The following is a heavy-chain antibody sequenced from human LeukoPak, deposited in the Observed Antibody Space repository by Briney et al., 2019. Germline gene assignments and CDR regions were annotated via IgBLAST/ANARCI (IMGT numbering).Heavy chain of an antibody. V-gene: IGHV4-38-2*02. CDR1: GYSISSGYY. Sequence: PSETLSLTCAVSGYSISSGYYWGWIRQPPGKGLEWIGSIYHSGSTYYNPSLKSRVTISVDTSKNQFSLKLSSVTAADTAVYYCARDRSRRRGYYYYGMDVWGKGTTVTVSS. CDR2: IYHSGST. D-gene: IGHD2-2*01. CDR3: ARDRSRRRGYYYYGMDV. J-gene: IGHJ6*04.